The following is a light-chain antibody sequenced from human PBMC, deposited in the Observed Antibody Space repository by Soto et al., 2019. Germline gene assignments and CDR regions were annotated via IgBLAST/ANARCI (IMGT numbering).Light chain of an antibody. CDR2: EVT. CDR3: SSYTSSSTRV. CDR1: SSDVGGYNY. V-gene: IGLV2-14*01. J-gene: IGLJ3*02. Sequence: QSALTQPASVSGSPGQSITISCTETSSDVGGYNYVSWYQQHPGKAPKLMIYEVTNRPSGVSNRFSGSKSGNPASLTISGLQAEDEADYYCSSYTSSSTRVFGGGTKLTVL.